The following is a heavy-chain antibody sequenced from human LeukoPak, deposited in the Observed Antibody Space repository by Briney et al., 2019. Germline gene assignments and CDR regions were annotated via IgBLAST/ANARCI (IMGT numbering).Heavy chain of an antibody. CDR2: IYYSGST. CDR1: GGSISSGDYY. Sequence: SETLSLTCTVSGGSISSGDYYWSWIRQPPGKGLEWIGYIYYSGSTYYNPSLKSRVTISVDTSKNQFSLKLSSVTAADTAVYYCAHHWGDSSVDWAFDIWGQGTMVTVSS. D-gene: IGHD3-22*01. CDR3: AHHWGDSSVDWAFDI. V-gene: IGHV4-30-4*01. J-gene: IGHJ3*02.